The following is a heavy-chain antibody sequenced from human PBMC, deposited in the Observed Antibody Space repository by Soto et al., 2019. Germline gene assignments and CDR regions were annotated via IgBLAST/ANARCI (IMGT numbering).Heavy chain of an antibody. CDR3: ASYDFWSGYFDWGAFDI. Sequence: GGSLRLSCAASGFTFDDYGMSWVRQAPGKGLEWVSGINWNGGSTGYADPVKGRFTISRDNAKNSLYLQMNSLRAEDTAVYYCASYDFWSGYFDWGAFDIWGQGTMVTVSS. CDR1: GFTFDDYG. D-gene: IGHD3-3*01. J-gene: IGHJ3*02. CDR2: INWNGGST. V-gene: IGHV3-20*04.